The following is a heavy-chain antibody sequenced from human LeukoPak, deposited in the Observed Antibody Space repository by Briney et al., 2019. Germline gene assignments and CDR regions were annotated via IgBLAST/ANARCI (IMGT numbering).Heavy chain of an antibody. D-gene: IGHD3-3*01. CDR1: GFTFDDYA. CDR3: AKDLTVTRGFYFDY. Sequence: GGSLRLSCAASGFTFDDYAMHWVRQAPGKGLEWVSGISWNSGSIGYADSVKGRFTISRDNSKDTLYLQMNSLRVEDTAVYYCAKDLTVTRGFYFDYWGQGILVSVSS. J-gene: IGHJ4*02. V-gene: IGHV3-9*01. CDR2: ISWNSGSI.